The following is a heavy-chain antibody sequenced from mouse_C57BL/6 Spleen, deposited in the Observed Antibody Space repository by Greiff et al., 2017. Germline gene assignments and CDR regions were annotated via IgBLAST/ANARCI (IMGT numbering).Heavy chain of an antibody. CDR2: ISDGGSYT. D-gene: IGHD1-1*01. CDR3: GRDPGSSPDYAMDY. J-gene: IGHJ4*01. Sequence: EVKLMESGGGLVKPGGSLKLSCAASGFTFSSYAMSWVRQTPEKRLEWVATISDGGSYTYYPDNVKGRFTISRDKDKNNLYLQMSHLKSEDTAMYYCGRDPGSSPDYAMDYWGQGTSVTVSS. V-gene: IGHV5-4*01. CDR1: GFTFSSYA.